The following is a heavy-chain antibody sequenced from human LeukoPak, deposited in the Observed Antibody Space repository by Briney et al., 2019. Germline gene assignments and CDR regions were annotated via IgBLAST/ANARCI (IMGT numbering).Heavy chain of an antibody. CDR2: ISGSGGST. D-gene: IGHD6-13*01. Sequence: PGGSLRLSCAASGFTFSSYAMSLVRQAPGKGLEWVSAISGSGGSTYYADSVKGRFTISRDNSKNTLYLQMNSLRAEDTAVYYCANPYSSSLYYFDYWGQGTLVTVSS. V-gene: IGHV3-23*01. CDR1: GFTFSSYA. J-gene: IGHJ4*02. CDR3: ANPYSSSLYYFDY.